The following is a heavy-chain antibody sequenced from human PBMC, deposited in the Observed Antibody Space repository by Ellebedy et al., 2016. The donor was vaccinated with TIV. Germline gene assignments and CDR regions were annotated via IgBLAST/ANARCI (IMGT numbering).Heavy chain of an antibody. CDR2: LHPSGYP. Sequence: MPSETLSLTCTVYGASFSGYYGTWIRQPPGKGLEWIGELHPSGYPRYNASLSSRVIISVDTTMNQLSLKMSSVTAADTAVYYRARGSDMSKVGDWGQGALVTVSS. J-gene: IGHJ4*02. D-gene: IGHD1-26*01. CDR1: GASFSGYY. CDR3: ARGSDMSKVGD. V-gene: IGHV4-34*01.